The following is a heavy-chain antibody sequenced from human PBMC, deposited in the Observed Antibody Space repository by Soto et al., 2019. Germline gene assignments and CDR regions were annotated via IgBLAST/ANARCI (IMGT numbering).Heavy chain of an antibody. CDR2: ISSSSSYI. Sequence: GGSLRLSCAASGFTFSSYSMNWVRQAPGKGLEWVSSISSSSSYIYYADSVKGRFTISRDNAKNSLYLQMNSLRAEDTAVYYCASSGWTTYYMDVWGKGTTVTVSS. D-gene: IGHD6-19*01. V-gene: IGHV3-21*01. CDR3: ASSGWTTYYMDV. J-gene: IGHJ6*03. CDR1: GFTFSSYS.